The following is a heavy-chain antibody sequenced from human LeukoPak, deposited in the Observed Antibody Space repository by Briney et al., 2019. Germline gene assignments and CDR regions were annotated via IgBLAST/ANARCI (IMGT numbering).Heavy chain of an antibody. CDR1: GYTFTSYD. CDR3: ARGGGDNSSRHYYYYGMDV. D-gene: IGHD3-16*01. V-gene: IGHV1-8*01. Sequence: ASVKVSCKASGYTFTSYDINWVRQATGQGLEWMGWLNPNSGNTGYAQKFQGRVTMTRNTSISTAYLKLSSLRSEDAAVYYCARGGGDNSSRHYYYYGMDVWGQGTTVTVSS. CDR2: LNPNSGNT. J-gene: IGHJ6*02.